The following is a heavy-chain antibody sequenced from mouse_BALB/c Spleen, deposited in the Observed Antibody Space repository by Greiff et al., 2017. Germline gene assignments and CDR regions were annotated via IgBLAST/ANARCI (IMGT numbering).Heavy chain of an antibody. CDR3: AREATAYFDY. CDR2: INPSTGYT. J-gene: IGHJ2*01. V-gene: IGHV1-7*01. CDR1: GYTFTSYW. Sequence: QVHVKQSGAELAKPGASVKMSCKASGYTFTSYWMHWVKQRPGQGLEWIGYINPSTGYTEYNQKFKDKATLTADKSSSTAYMQLSSLTSEDSAVYYCAREATAYFDYWGQGTTLTVSS. D-gene: IGHD1-2*01.